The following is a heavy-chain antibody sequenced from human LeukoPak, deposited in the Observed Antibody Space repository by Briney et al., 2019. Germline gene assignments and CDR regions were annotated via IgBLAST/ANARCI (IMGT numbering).Heavy chain of an antibody. J-gene: IGHJ4*02. CDR1: GYTFTSYG. V-gene: IGHV1-18*01. CDR2: ISAYNGNT. Sequence: ASVKVSCKASGYTFTSYGISWVRQAPGQGLEWMGWISAYNGNTNYAQKLQGRVTMTTDTSTSTAYMELRSLRSDDTAVYYCARGGTMVRGVIITPYFDYWGQGTLVTVSS. D-gene: IGHD3-10*01. CDR3: ARGGTMVRGVIITPYFDY.